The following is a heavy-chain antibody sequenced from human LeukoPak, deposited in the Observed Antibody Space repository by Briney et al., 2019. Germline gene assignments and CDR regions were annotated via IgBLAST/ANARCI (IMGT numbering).Heavy chain of an antibody. CDR1: GYIFTGYY. Sequence: ASVKVSCKASGYIFTGYYMHWVRQAPGQGLEWMGWINPNSGGTNSAQKFQGRFTMTGDESISTAYMELSRLTSDDTAVYYCARHPYSGSYHFDYWGQGTLVTVSS. D-gene: IGHD1-26*01. J-gene: IGHJ4*02. CDR2: INPNSGGT. V-gene: IGHV1-2*02. CDR3: ARHPYSGSYHFDY.